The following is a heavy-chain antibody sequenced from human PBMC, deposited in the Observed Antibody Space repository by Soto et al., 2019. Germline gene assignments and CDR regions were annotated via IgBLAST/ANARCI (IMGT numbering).Heavy chain of an antibody. CDR2: ISSRGSA. J-gene: IGHJ4*02. Sequence: QVQLQESGPGLVTPSETLCLTCTVSGGTVSSGGYYWSWIRQPPGKGLEWIGYISSRGSANYNPSLKSRITISVDTSKNQFSLKLTSVTAADTAVYYCAMAGNYRYFDAWGQGTLVTVSS. D-gene: IGHD1-7*01. V-gene: IGHV4-61*08. CDR1: GGTVSSGGYY. CDR3: AMAGNYRYFDA.